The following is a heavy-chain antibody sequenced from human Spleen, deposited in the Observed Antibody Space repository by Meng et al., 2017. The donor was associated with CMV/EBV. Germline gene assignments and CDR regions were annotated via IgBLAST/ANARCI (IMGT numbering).Heavy chain of an antibody. CDR3: ARQLGYCSSTSCYAWARANNWFDP. CDR1: GGSISSYY. Sequence: SETLSLTCTVSGGSISSYYWSWIRQPPGKGLEWIGYIYYSGSTNYNPSLKSRVTISLDTSKNQFSLKLSSVTAADTAVYYCARQLGYCSSTSCYAWARANNWFDPWGQGTLVTVSS. D-gene: IGHD2-2*01. CDR2: IYYSGST. V-gene: IGHV4-59*12. J-gene: IGHJ5*02.